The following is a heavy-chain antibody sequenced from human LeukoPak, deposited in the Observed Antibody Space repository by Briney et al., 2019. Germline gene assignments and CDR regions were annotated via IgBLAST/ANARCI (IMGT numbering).Heavy chain of an antibody. D-gene: IGHD3-3*01. CDR1: GGSISSSSYY. Sequence: SEILSLTCTVAGGSISSSSYYWGRIRQPPGTGLEWIGSIYYSGSTYYNPSLKSRVPISGDTSKNQFSLKLSSVTAADTAVYYCARCGYYDFWSGYNPATFDYWGQGTLVTVSS. J-gene: IGHJ4*02. V-gene: IGHV4-39*01. CDR3: ARCGYYDFWSGYNPATFDY. CDR2: IYYSGST.